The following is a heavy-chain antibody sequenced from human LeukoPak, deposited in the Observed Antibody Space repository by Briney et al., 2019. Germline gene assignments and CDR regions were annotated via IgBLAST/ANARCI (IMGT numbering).Heavy chain of an antibody. CDR1: GFTFSSYA. Sequence: GGSLRLSCAASGFTFSSYAMSWVRQAPGKGLEWVSAISGSGGSTYYADSVKGRFTVSRDNSKNTLYLQMNSLRAEDTAVYYCAPDAVYYKAPSIDYWGQGTLVTVSS. V-gene: IGHV3-23*01. D-gene: IGHD3-10*01. CDR2: ISGSGGST. J-gene: IGHJ4*02. CDR3: APDAVYYKAPSIDY.